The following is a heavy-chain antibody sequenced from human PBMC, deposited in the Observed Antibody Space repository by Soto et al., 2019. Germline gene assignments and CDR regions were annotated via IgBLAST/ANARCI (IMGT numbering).Heavy chain of an antibody. CDR1: GFRFIPYW. Sequence: EVQLVESGGGLVRAGGPLRLSWKASGFRFIPYWINWFRQAPGKGLEWLARIKEDGSEKQYVNSVKGRFTISRDNAKNSLYLQMNSLSEEDTAVYYCVRAISGSFALWGQGTLVIVSS. V-gene: IGHV3-7*04. CDR2: IKEDGSEK. D-gene: IGHD3-9*01. CDR3: VRAISGSFAL. J-gene: IGHJ4*02.